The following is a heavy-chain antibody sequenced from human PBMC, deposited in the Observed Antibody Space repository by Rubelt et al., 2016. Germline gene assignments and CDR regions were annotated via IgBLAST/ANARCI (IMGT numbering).Heavy chain of an antibody. V-gene: IGHV7-4-1*02. J-gene: IGHJ4*02. CDR3: ARGVSNDY. CDR2: INTNTGKP. Sequence: QVQLVQSGSELKQPGASVKVFCKASGYTFSDHGLNWVRQAPGQGLEWMGWINTNTGKPTYAQGFTGRFVFSLDTSVSTTFRQISSLKPEDTAVYYCARGVSNDYWGQGTLVTVSS. CDR1: GYTFSDHG.